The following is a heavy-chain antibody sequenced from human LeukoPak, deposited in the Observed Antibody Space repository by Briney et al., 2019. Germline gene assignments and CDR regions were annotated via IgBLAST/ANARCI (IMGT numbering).Heavy chain of an antibody. CDR2: ISGSGGST. V-gene: IGHV3-23*01. CDR1: GFTFSSYA. Sequence: GGSLGLSCAASGFTFSSYATSWVRQAPGKGLEWVSAISGSGGSTYYADSVKGRFTISRDNSKNTLYLQMNSLRAEDTAVYYCAKEMRGVGAFDIWGQGTMVTVSS. J-gene: IGHJ3*02. D-gene: IGHD1-26*01. CDR3: AKEMRGVGAFDI.